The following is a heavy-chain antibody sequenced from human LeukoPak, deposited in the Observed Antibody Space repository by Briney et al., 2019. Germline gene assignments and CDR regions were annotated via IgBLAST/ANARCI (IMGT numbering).Heavy chain of an antibody. CDR2: IYYSGST. CDR1: GASISSYY. Sequence: SETLSLTCTVSGASISSYYWSWIRQPPGKGPEWIGYIYYSGSTNYNPSLKSRVTISVDTSKNQFSLKLSSVTAADTAVYYCARRGYSSGWNYFDYWGQGALVTVSS. J-gene: IGHJ4*02. V-gene: IGHV4-59*08. CDR3: ARRGYSSGWNYFDY. D-gene: IGHD6-19*01.